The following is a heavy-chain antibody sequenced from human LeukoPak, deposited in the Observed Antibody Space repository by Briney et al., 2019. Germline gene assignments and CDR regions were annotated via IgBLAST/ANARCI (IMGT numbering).Heavy chain of an antibody. V-gene: IGHV4-4*07. D-gene: IGHD2-15*01. CDR1: GVSISNYF. CDR3: ARGQGHCSGGTCYSKWVDY. J-gene: IGHJ4*02. Sequence: SETLSLTCTVSGVSISNYFWSWIRQPAGKGLEWIGRIYTSGTTNYNPSLKSRVTMSVDTSKNQFSLRLRSVTAAVTAVYYCARGQGHCSGGTCYSKWVDYWGQGTLVTVSS. CDR2: IYTSGTT.